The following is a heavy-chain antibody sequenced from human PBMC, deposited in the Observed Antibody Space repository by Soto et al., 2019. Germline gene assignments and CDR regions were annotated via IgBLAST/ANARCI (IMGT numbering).Heavy chain of an antibody. V-gene: IGHV1-18*01. CDR3: ARGNYDYVWGSYYYYGMDV. D-gene: IGHD3-16*01. J-gene: IGHJ6*02. CDR2: ISGFNGNT. CDR1: GYTFNFYG. Sequence: GASVKVSCKASGYTFNFYGITWVRQAPGQGLEWMGWISGFNGNTNYAADLQGRVTMTTDTSTSTAYMELRSLRSDDTAVYYCARGNYDYVWGSYYYYGMDVWGQGTTVTVSS.